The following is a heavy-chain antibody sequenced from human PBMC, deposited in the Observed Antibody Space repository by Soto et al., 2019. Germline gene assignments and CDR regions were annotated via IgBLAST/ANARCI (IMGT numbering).Heavy chain of an antibody. CDR3: AIQNDAYSPFDY. J-gene: IGHJ4*02. D-gene: IGHD4-4*01. CDR2: IIPILDMA. Sequence: QVQLVQSGAEVKKPGSSVKVSCKASGGTFSSYTISWVRQAPGQGLEWMGRIIPILDMADYAQKFQGRVTITADKSTSTAYMELSSLRSEDTAVYYCAIQNDAYSPFDYWGQGTLLTVSS. V-gene: IGHV1-69*02. CDR1: GGTFSSYT.